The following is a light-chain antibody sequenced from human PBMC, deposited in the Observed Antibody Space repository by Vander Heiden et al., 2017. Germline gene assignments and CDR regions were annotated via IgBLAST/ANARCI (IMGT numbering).Light chain of an antibody. CDR3: QQNAGSPKLT. CDR1: QSVSSSY. V-gene: IGKV3-20*01. J-gene: IGKJ4*01. Sequence: EIVLTQSPGTLSLSPGERATLSCRASQSVSSSYLAWYQQKPGQAPRLLIYGASSRATGNPDRFSGSGYGTDFTLTISRREPEDFAVYYCQQNAGSPKLTFGGGTKVEIK. CDR2: GAS.